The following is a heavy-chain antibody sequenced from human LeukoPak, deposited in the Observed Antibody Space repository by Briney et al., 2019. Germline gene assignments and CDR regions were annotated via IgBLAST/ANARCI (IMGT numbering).Heavy chain of an antibody. CDR3: AKGGPLWFGESSPDYFDY. V-gene: IGHV3-9*01. J-gene: IGHJ4*02. D-gene: IGHD3-10*01. CDR1: GFTFDDYA. CDR2: ISWNSGSI. Sequence: GRSLRLSCVASGFTFDDYAMHWVRQAPGKGLEWVSGISWNSGSIGYADSVKGRFTISRDNAKNSLYLQMNSLRAEDTALYYCAKGGPLWFGESSPDYFDYWGQGTLVTVSS.